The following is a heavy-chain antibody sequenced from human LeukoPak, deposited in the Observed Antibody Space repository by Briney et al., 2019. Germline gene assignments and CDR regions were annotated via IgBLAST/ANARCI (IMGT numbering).Heavy chain of an antibody. CDR3: ARGRGAITMVRGVSVWFDP. CDR1: GGSFSGYY. Sequence: SETLSLTCAVYGGSFSGYYWSWIRRPPGKGLEWIGEINHSGSTNYNPSLKSRVTTSVDTSKNQFSLKLSSVTAADTAVYYCARGRGAITMVRGVSVWFDPWGQGTLVTVSS. V-gene: IGHV4-34*01. D-gene: IGHD3-10*01. CDR2: INHSGST. J-gene: IGHJ5*02.